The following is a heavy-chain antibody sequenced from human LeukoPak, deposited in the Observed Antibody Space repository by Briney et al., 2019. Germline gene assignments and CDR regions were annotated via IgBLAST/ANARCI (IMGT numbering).Heavy chain of an antibody. D-gene: IGHD2-2*02. CDR1: GFTFSNYN. V-gene: IGHV3-20*01. Sequence: GGSLRLSCAASGFTFSNYNMNWVRQAPGKGLEWVSGINWNGGSRGYADSVKGRFTISRDNAKNSVYLQMNSLRSEDTAFYHCARDRCSSTSCYNTPNWFDPWGQGTLVTVSS. CDR3: ARDRCSSTSCYNTPNWFDP. J-gene: IGHJ5*02. CDR2: INWNGGSR.